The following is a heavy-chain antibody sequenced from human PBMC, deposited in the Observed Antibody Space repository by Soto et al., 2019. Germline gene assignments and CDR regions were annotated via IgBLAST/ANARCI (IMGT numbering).Heavy chain of an antibody. CDR1: GFTVSSNY. D-gene: IGHD3-3*01. J-gene: IGHJ4*02. Sequence: TGGSLRLSCAASGFTVSSNYMSWVRQAPGKGLEWVSVIYSGGSTYYADSVKGRFTTSRDNSKNTLYLQMNSLRAEDTAVYYCARDVSGKNGFDYWGQGPLVTVSS. CDR2: IYSGGST. CDR3: ARDVSGKNGFDY. V-gene: IGHV3-53*01.